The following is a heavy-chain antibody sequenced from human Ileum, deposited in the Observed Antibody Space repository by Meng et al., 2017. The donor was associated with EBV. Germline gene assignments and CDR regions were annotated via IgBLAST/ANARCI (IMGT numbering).Heavy chain of an antibody. CDR3: ARDSEKLLGWFDP. V-gene: IGHV1-2*05. CDR1: GYTFSDHY. J-gene: IGHJ5*02. Sequence: VLLVQAGGEVKQAGASVKVSCKTSGYTFSDHYMYWVRQVPGQGLEWMGRINPNGGGTLYAQKFRGRVTMTRDMSNSTVFMELSRLRSDDTGIYYCARDSEKLLGWFDPWGQGTLVTVSS. D-gene: IGHD6-19*01. CDR2: INPNGGGT.